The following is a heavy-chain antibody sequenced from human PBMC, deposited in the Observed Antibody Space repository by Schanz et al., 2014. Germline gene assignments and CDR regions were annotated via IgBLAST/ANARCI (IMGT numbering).Heavy chain of an antibody. CDR3: AKSQGSSFDS. Sequence: EVQLLESGGGLVQPGGSLRLSCAASGFTFSSYAINWVRQAPGKGLEWVSGISGSGASTYYADSVKGRFTISSDNSKSTLYLQMSSLRAEDTAVYYCAKSQGSSFDSWGQGTLXTVSS. J-gene: IGHJ4*02. D-gene: IGHD6-13*01. CDR1: GFTFSSYA. CDR2: ISGSGAST. V-gene: IGHV3-23*01.